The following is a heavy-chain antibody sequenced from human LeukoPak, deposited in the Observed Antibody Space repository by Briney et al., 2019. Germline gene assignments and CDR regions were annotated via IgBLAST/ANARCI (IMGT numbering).Heavy chain of an antibody. J-gene: IGHJ4*02. D-gene: IGHD1-14*01. V-gene: IGHV3-23*01. CDR2: ISNSDSST. CDR1: AFTFSNYA. Sequence: PGGSLRLSCAASAFTFSNYAMSWVRQAPGKGLEWVSTISNSDSSTYYADSVKGRFTISRDNSENTLYLQMNSLRAEDTAVYYCAKATGYLLWDQGTLVIVSS. CDR3: AKATGYLL.